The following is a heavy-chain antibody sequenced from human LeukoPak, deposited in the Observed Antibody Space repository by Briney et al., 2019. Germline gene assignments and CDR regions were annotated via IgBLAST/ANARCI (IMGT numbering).Heavy chain of an antibody. CDR1: GGSISRHY. Sequence: SETLSLTCTVSGGSISRHYWSWIRQFPGKGLEWIGYIFYSGTTKYNPSLKSRVTISVDTSKSQFSLNLTSVTAADTAVYYCVANLVAVFHYWGQGALVTVSP. V-gene: IGHV4-59*03. CDR3: VANLVAVFHY. D-gene: IGHD1-7*01. CDR2: IFYSGTT. J-gene: IGHJ4*02.